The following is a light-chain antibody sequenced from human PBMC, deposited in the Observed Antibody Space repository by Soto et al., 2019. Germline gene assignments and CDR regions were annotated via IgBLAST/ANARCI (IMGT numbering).Light chain of an antibody. J-gene: IGKJ3*01. Sequence: EIVLTQSPATLSLSPGERATLSCRASQSVSSYLAWYQQKPGQAPRLLIYDASNRATGIPARFSGSGSGTDFTLTISSLEPEDFAVYYCQQRSNWPGFSPGTKVDIK. V-gene: IGKV3-11*01. CDR2: DAS. CDR1: QSVSSY. CDR3: QQRSNWPG.